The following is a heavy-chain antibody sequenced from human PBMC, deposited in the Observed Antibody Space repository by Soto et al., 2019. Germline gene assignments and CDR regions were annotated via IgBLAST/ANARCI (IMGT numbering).Heavy chain of an antibody. J-gene: IGHJ4*02. CDR2: IYYSGST. CDR3: ASHYGDYVYYFDY. D-gene: IGHD4-17*01. V-gene: IGHV4-31*03. Sequence: TSETLSLTCTVSGGSISSGGYYWSWIRQHPGKFLEWIGYIYYSGSTYYNPSLKSRVSISVDTSKNQFSLKLSSVTAADTAVYYCASHYGDYVYYFDYWGQGTLVTVSS. CDR1: GGSISSGGYY.